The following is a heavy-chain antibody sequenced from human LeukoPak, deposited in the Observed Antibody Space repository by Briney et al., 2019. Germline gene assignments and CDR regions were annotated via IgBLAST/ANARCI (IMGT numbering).Heavy chain of an antibody. Sequence: GGSLRLSCAASGFTFSSYGMHWVSQAPGKGLEWVAVISYDGSNKYYADSVKGRFTISRDNSKNTLYLQMNSLRAEDTAVYYCARGVAYYYDSSGSTSDYWGQGTLVTVSS. D-gene: IGHD3-22*01. CDR1: GFTFSSYG. V-gene: IGHV3-30*03. CDR3: ARGVAYYYDSSGSTSDY. CDR2: ISYDGSNK. J-gene: IGHJ4*02.